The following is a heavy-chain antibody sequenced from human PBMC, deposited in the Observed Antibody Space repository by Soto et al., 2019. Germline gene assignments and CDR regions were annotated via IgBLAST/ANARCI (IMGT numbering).Heavy chain of an antibody. Sequence: PSETLSLTCTVSGGSISSYYWSWIRQPPGKGLEWIGYIYYSGSTNYNPSLKSRVTISVDTSKNQFSLKLSSVTAADTAVYYCARSRYSSSWYPLLSWFDPWGQGTLVTVSS. CDR2: IYYSGST. D-gene: IGHD6-13*01. V-gene: IGHV4-59*01. CDR3: ARSRYSSSWYPLLSWFDP. CDR1: GGSISSYY. J-gene: IGHJ5*02.